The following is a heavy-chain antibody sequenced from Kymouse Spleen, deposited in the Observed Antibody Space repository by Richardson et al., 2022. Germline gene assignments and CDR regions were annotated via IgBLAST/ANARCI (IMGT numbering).Heavy chain of an antibody. CDR3: ARVLGYSGYDPPYYYYYGMDV. J-gene: IGHJ6*02. D-gene: IGHD5-12*01. V-gene: IGHV3-66*03. CDR2: IYSCGST. Sequence: EVQLVESGGGLIQPGGSLRLSCAASGFTVSSNYMSWVRQAPGKGLEWVSVIYSCGSTYYADSVKGRFTISRDNSKNTLYLQMNSLRAEDTAVYYCARVLGYSGYDPPYYYYYGMDVWGQGTTVTVSS. CDR1: GFTVSSNY.